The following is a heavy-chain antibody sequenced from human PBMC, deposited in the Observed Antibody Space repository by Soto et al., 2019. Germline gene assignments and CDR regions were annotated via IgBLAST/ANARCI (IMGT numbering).Heavy chain of an antibody. Sequence: EVRLLESGGGLVQPGGSLRLSCATSGFTFTRYGMSWVRQAPGQGLEWDSVISGDGSRTYYADSVKGRFTISRDNSKNTMYLKMKTLRLEDTAVYYRAKDMRDIIARVDVSWKWCQGTLVTLSS. J-gene: IGHJ4*02. V-gene: IGHV3-23*01. CDR1: GFTFTRYG. CDR3: AKDMRDIIARVDVSWK. D-gene: IGHD2-15*01. CDR2: ISGDGSRT.